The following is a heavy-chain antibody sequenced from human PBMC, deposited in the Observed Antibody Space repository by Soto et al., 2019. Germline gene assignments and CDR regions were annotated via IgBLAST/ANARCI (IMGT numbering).Heavy chain of an antibody. Sequence: SETLSLTCTVSGGSISSYYWSWIRQPPGKGLEWIGYIYYTGSTNYNPSLKSRVTISVDTSKNQFSLHLYSVTAADTAVYFCAAKLGTTHYFDFWGQGSLVTVSS. CDR3: AAKLGTTHYFDF. V-gene: IGHV4-59*12. J-gene: IGHJ4*02. CDR2: IYYTGST. CDR1: GGSISSYY. D-gene: IGHD7-27*01.